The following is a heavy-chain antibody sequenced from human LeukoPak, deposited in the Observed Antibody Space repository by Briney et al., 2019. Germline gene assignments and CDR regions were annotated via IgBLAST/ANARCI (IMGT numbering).Heavy chain of an antibody. J-gene: IGHJ5*02. D-gene: IGHD5-18*01. CDR3: AKHSYGSYDWFDP. CDR2: IYYSGST. Sequence: ASQTLSLTCTVSGGSISSGDYYWSWIRPPPGLGLEWVGYIYYSGSTYYNPSLKSRVTISVDTSKNQFSLKLSSVTAADTAAYYCAKHSYGSYDWFDPWGQGTLVTVSS. V-gene: IGHV4-30-4*01. CDR1: GGSISSGDYY.